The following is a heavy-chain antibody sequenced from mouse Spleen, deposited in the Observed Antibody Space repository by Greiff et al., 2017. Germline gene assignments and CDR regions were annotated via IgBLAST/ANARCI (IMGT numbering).Heavy chain of an antibody. V-gene: IGHV1-7*01. CDR2: INPSTGYT. D-gene: IGHD2-14*01. Sequence: VKLVESGAELAKPGASVKMSCKASGYTFTSYWMHWVKQRPGQGLEWIGYINPSTGYTEYNQKFKDKATLTADKSSSTAYMQLSSLTSEDSAVYYCARSRYGYFDYWGQGTTLTVSS. CDR3: ARSRYGYFDY. J-gene: IGHJ2*01. CDR1: GYTFTSYW.